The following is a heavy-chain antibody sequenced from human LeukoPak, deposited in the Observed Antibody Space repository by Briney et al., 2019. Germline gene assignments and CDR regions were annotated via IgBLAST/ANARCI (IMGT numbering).Heavy chain of an antibody. J-gene: IGHJ4*02. CDR3: VTSSAVGGAQRAFDS. CDR2: INPNAGDT. D-gene: IGHD3-10*01. V-gene: IGHV1-2*02. CDR1: GYTFTGYY. Sequence: ASVEVSCKASGYTFTGYYIHWVRQAPGQGLEWLGWINPNAGDTKYAQKFQGRGHVTRDTSISTAYLELSRLRSDDTAVYYCVTSSAVGGAQRAFDSSGQGTLVTVSS.